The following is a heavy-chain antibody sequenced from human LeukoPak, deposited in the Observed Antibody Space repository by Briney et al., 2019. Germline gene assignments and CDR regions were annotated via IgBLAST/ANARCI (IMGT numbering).Heavy chain of an antibody. CDR2: IRYDGSNK. J-gene: IGHJ5*02. D-gene: IGHD4-17*01. CDR1: GFTFSSYG. Sequence: GSLRLSCAASGFTFSSYGMHWVRQAPGKGLEWVAFIRYDGSNKYYADSVKDRFTISRDNSKNTLYLQMNSLRAEDTAVYYCAAGGGGTVTTNWFDPWGQGTLVTVFS. V-gene: IGHV3-30*02. CDR3: AAGGGGTVTTNWFDP.